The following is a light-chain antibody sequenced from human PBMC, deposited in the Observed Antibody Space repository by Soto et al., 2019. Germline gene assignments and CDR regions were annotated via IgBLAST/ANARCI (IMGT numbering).Light chain of an antibody. Sequence: NQPLSVSVAPGQTARITCGGQNLGTKSVHWYQQHPGKAPKLMIYEVRNRPSGISNRFSGSKSGNTASLTISGLQAEDEADYYCTSYTSSSPYVFGTGTKVTVL. CDR3: TSYTSSSPYV. J-gene: IGLJ1*01. V-gene: IGLV2-14*01. CDR2: EVR. CDR1: NLGTKS.